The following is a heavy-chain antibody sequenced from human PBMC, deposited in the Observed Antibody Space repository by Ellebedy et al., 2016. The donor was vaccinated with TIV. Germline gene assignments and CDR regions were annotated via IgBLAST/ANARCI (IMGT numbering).Heavy chain of an antibody. CDR2: ISYDGSNI. V-gene: IGHV3-30*18. J-gene: IGHJ4*02. CDR3: AQGYGTYFLQYYFDT. Sequence: GESLKISCVASGFTFDSYAMHWVRQAPGKGLEWVALISYDGSNIFYADPVKGRFTISRDNSKNTLYLQMNSLRGEDTAVYYCAQGYGTYFLQYYFDTWGQGTLVTVSS. D-gene: IGHD1-26*01. CDR1: GFTFDSYA.